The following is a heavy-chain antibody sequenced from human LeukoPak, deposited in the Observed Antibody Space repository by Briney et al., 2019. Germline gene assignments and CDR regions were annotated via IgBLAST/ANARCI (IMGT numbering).Heavy chain of an antibody. D-gene: IGHD6-13*01. CDR1: GFTFSSYA. J-gene: IGHJ4*02. CDR2: ISYDGSNK. V-gene: IGHV3-30-3*01. CDR3: ARPFPTYSSSWYYVGY. Sequence: GGSLRLSCAASGFTFSSYAMSWVRQAPGKGLEWVAVISYDGSNKYYADSVKGRFTISRDNSKNTLYLQMNSLRAEDTAVYYCARPFPTYSSSWYYVGYWGQGTLVTVSS.